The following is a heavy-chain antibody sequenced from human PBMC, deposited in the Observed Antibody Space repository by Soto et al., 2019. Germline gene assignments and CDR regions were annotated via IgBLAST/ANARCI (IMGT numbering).Heavy chain of an antibody. D-gene: IGHD2-2*01. CDR3: ARRHSPKTADTEFDY. CDR1: GYTFTSYG. Sequence: ASVKVSFKACGYTFTSYGISWLRQAPGQGLEWMGWISAYNGNTNYAQKLQGRVTMTTDTSTSTAYMELRSLRSDDTAVYYCARRHSPKTADTEFDYWGQGTLVTVSS. V-gene: IGHV1-18*04. CDR2: ISAYNGNT. J-gene: IGHJ4*02.